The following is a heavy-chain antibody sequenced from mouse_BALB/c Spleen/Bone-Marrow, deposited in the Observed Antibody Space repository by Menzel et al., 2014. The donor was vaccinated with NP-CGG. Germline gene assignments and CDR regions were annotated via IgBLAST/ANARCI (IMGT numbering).Heavy chain of an antibody. V-gene: IGHV1-54*01. D-gene: IGHD1-2*01. Sequence: VQLQQSGAELVRPGTSVKVSCKASGYAFTNYLIEWVEQRPGQGLEWIGVINPGSGGTNYNEKFKGKATLTADKSSSTAYMQLSSLTSDDSAVYFCARSLLRLQNAMDYWGQGTSVTVSS. CDR1: GYAFTNYL. CDR3: ARSLLRLQNAMDY. CDR2: INPGSGGT. J-gene: IGHJ4*01.